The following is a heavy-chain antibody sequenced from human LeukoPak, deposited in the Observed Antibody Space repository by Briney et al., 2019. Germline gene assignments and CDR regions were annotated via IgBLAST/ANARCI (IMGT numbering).Heavy chain of an antibody. CDR1: GGTFSSYA. CDR2: IIPILGIA. D-gene: IGHD2-2*01. V-gene: IGHV1-69*04. J-gene: IGHJ6*02. CDR3: ASRESCSSTSCYPAYYYYYYGMDV. Sequence: SVKVSCKASGGTFSSYAISWVRQAPGQGLEWMGRIIPILGIANYAQKFQGRVTITADKPTSTAYMELSSLRSEDTAVYYCASRESCSSTSCYPAYYYYYYGMDVWGQGTTVTVSS.